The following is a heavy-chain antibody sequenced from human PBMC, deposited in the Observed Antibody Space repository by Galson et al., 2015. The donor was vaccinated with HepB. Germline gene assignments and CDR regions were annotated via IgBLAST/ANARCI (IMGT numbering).Heavy chain of an antibody. CDR1: GFTFSSYS. CDR3: ARELNDYGDYVVYFDL. CDR2: ISSSSTYI. J-gene: IGHJ2*01. V-gene: IGHV3-21*01. D-gene: IGHD4-17*01. Sequence: SLRLSCAASGFTFSSYSMNWVRQAPGKGLAWVSSISSSSTYIYYADSVKGRFTISRDNAKNSLYLQMNSLRAEDTAVYFCARELNDYGDYVVYFDLWGRGTPVTVSS.